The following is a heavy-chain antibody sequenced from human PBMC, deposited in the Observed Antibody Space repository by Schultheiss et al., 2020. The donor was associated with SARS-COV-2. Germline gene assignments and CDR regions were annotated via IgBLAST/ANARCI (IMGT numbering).Heavy chain of an antibody. D-gene: IGHD3-22*01. CDR2: IKQDGSEK. CDR1: GFTFSSYS. J-gene: IGHJ6*02. V-gene: IGHV3-7*03. CDR3: AREGYNYYDSSGSESQEFYYYGMDV. Sequence: GGSLRLSCAASGFTFSSYSMNWVRQAPGKGLEWVANIKQDGSEKYYVDSVKGRFTISRDNAKNSLYLQMNSLRAEDTAVYYCAREGYNYYDSSGSESQEFYYYGMDVWGQGTTVTVSS.